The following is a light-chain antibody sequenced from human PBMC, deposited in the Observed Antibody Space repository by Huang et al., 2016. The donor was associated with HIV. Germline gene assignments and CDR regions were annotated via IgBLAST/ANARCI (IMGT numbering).Light chain of an antibody. CDR2: AAS. J-gene: IGKJ5*01. Sequence: DIQMTQSPSSLSASVGDSVTITCRASQDIDNYLAWYQQKPGKVIKLLIFAASALKAGGPPRFSGSGSGTHFSLNISSLQPEDVATYYCQKYNSAPITFGQGTRLEI. CDR3: QKYNSAPIT. V-gene: IGKV1-27*01. CDR1: QDIDNY.